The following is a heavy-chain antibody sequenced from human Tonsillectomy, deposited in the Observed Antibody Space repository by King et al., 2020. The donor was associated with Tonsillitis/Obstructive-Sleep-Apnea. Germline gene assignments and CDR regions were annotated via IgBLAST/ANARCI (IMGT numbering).Heavy chain of an antibody. V-gene: IGHV3-11*01. Sequence: VQLVESGGGLVRPGGSLRLSCAASGFTFSDYYMSWIRQAPGKGLEWVSYIGSSGSTIYYADSVKGRFTISRDNAKNSLFLQMNSLRAEDTAVYYCAGGDISSWSSRYYYYMDVWGKGTTVTVSS. CDR2: IGSSGSTI. CDR1: GFTFSDYY. CDR3: AGGDISSWSSRYYYYMDV. D-gene: IGHD6-13*01. J-gene: IGHJ6*03.